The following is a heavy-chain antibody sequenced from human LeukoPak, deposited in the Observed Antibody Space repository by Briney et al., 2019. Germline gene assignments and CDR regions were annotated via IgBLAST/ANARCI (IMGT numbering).Heavy chain of an antibody. CDR3: SRWGTYCSSWLGAFDM. Sequence: GGSLRLSCAASGFTFSNYWMSWVRQAPGKGLEWVANIKQDGSETYYVDSVKGRFTTSRDNARNSLHLQMNSLRAEDTAVYYCSRWGTYCSSWLGAFDMWGQGTMVTVSS. CDR1: GFTFSNYW. V-gene: IGHV3-7*02. CDR2: IKQDGSET. J-gene: IGHJ3*02. D-gene: IGHD6-13*01.